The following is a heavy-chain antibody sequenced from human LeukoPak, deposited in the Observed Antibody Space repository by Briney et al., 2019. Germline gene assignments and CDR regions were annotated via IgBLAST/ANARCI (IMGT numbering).Heavy chain of an antibody. J-gene: IGHJ3*02. CDR1: GFTFSDYY. D-gene: IGHD5-24*01. CDR2: ISSSSSYT. V-gene: IGHV3-11*05. Sequence: GGSLRHSCAASGFTFSDYYMSWIRQAPGKGLEWVSYISSSSSYTNYADSVKGRFTISRDNAKNSLYLQMNSLRAEDTAVYYCAREEMATPHDAFDIWGQGTMVTVSS. CDR3: AREEMATPHDAFDI.